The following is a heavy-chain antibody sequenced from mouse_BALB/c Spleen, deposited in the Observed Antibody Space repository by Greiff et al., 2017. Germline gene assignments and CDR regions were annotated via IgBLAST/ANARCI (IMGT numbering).Heavy chain of an antibody. D-gene: IGHD2-3*01. Sequence: EVKVEESGGGLVQPGGSLNLSCAASGFDFSSYWMSWARQAPGKGQEWIGEINPGSSTINYTPSLKDKFIISRDNAKNTLYLQMSKVRSEDTALYYCARTDGYYAMDYWGQGTSVTVSS. CDR1: GFDFSSYW. CDR3: ARTDGYYAMDY. CDR2: INPGSSTI. V-gene: IGHV4-2*02. J-gene: IGHJ4*01.